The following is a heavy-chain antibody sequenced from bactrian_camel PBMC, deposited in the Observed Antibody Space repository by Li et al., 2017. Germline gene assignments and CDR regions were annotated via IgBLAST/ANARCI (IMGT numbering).Heavy chain of an antibody. V-gene: IGHV3S26*01. CDR1: GYTASSYC. J-gene: IGHJ6*01. CDR3: AAGIRMVACPLRVPGPFGS. CDR2: IDVLNST. Sequence: HVQLVESGGGSVQAGGSLRLACAVSGYTASSYCMGWIRQAPGKEREGVAAIDVLNSTTYADSVKGRFTISQDKAKDTLYLQMNNLSPEDTAMYYCAAGIRMVACPLRVPGPFGSWGQGTQVTVS.